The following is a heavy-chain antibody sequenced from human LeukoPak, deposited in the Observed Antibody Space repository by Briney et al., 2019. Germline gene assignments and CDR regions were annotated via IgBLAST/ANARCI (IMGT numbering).Heavy chain of an antibody. D-gene: IGHD6-13*01. CDR2: IYYSGST. Sequence: SETLSLTCTVSGGSISSYYWSWIRQPPGKGLEWIGYIYYSGSTNYNPSLKSRVTISVDTSKNQFSLKLSSVTAADTAVYYCARGVIAAAGSVGYYYYMDVWGKGTTVTISS. CDR1: GGSISSYY. CDR3: ARGVIAAAGSVGYYYYMDV. V-gene: IGHV4-59*01. J-gene: IGHJ6*03.